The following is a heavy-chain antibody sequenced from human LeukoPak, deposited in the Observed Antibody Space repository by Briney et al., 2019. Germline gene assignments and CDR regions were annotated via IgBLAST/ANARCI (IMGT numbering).Heavy chain of an antibody. Sequence: SETLSLTCGVSGGSISSTNWWTWVRQPPGKGLEWIGKVHLNGRTNDNPSLRSRLTMSVDLSENHISLKLASVTAADTAVYYCARGSGTLLRYFDWLHDYWGQGTLVTVSS. CDR3: ARGSGTLLRYFDWLHDY. D-gene: IGHD3-9*01. J-gene: IGHJ4*02. CDR2: VHLNGRT. CDR1: GGSISSTNW. V-gene: IGHV4-4*02.